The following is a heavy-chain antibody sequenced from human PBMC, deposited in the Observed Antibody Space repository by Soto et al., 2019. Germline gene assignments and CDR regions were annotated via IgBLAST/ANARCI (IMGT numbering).Heavy chain of an antibody. CDR3: ASGDATKLGITNSYDMEV. V-gene: IGHV1-69*12. J-gene: IGHJ6*02. CDR2: IIPVFGTA. Sequence: QVQLVQSWAEVKKPGSSVKVSCKASGGSLTNYGVSGVRQAPGQGLEWMGGIIPVFGTANYAHKFQGRVTIAENPSKSKVFMDVRRLRSEDTAVYYCASGDATKLGITNSYDMEVWGQGTTVNGPS. CDR1: GGSLTNYG. D-gene: IGHD1-26*01.